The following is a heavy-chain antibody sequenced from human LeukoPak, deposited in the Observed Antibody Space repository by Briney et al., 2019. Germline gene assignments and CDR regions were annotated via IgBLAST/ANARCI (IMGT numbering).Heavy chain of an antibody. V-gene: IGHV4-39*01. D-gene: IGHD4-17*01. CDR2: IYYSGST. J-gene: IGHJ4*02. CDR3: ARLAYGDKPHSLGPNDY. CDR1: GGSISSSSYY. Sequence: SETLSLTCTVSGGSISSSSYYWGWIRQPPGKGLEWIGSIYYSGSTYYNPSLKSRVTISVDTSKNQFSLKLSSVTAADTAVYYCARLAYGDKPHSLGPNDYWGQGTLVTVSS.